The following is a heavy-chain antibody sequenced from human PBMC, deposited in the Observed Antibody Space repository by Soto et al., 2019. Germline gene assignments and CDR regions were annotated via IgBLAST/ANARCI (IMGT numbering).Heavy chain of an antibody. Sequence: SVKVSCKASGGTFSSYAISWVRQAPGQGLEWMGGIIPIFGTANYAQKFQGRVTITADESTSTAYMELSSLRSEDTAVYYCARGPMRQQLVLPYYFDYWGQGTLVTVLL. D-gene: IGHD6-13*01. CDR1: GGTFSSYA. J-gene: IGHJ4*02. V-gene: IGHV1-69*13. CDR3: ARGPMRQQLVLPYYFDY. CDR2: IIPIFGTA.